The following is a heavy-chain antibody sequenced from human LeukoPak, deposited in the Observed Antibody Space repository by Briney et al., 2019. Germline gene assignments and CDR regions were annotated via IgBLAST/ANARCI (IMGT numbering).Heavy chain of an antibody. CDR1: GGSFSGYY. CDR2: INHSGST. Sequence: SETLSLTCAVYGGSFSGYYWSWIRQPPGKGLEWIGEINHSGSTNYNPSLKSRVTISVDTSKNQFSLKLSSVTAADTAVYYCARDGTRGYDILTGYYVSWGQGTLVTVSS. CDR3: ARDGTRGYDILTGYYVS. J-gene: IGHJ5*02. D-gene: IGHD3-9*01. V-gene: IGHV4-34*01.